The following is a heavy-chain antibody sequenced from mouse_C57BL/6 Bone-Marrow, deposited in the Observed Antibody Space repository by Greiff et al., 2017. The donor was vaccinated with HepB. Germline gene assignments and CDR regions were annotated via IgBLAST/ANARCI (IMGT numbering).Heavy chain of an antibody. CDR1: GYTFTSYW. CDR2: IYPGSGST. Sequence: VQLQQPGAELVKPGASVKMSCKASGYTFTSYWLTWVKQRPGQGLEWIGDIYPGSGSTNYNEKFKSKATLTVDTSSSTAYMQLSSLTSEDSAVYYCASAPYSNFPHYYAMDYWGQGTSVTVSS. J-gene: IGHJ4*01. D-gene: IGHD2-5*01. V-gene: IGHV1-55*01. CDR3: ASAPYSNFPHYYAMDY.